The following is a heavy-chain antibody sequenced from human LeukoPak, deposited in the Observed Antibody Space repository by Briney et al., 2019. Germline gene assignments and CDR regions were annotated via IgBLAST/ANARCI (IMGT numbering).Heavy chain of an antibody. Sequence: PGGSLRLSCAASGFTVSRKYMSWVRQAPGKGLEWVSVIYSGGTTYYADSVKGRFTISRDNSKNMLYLQMNSLRAEDTAVYYCATRYCSIAACRASSYKCMDVWGKGTTVTVSS. CDR3: ATRYCSIAACRASSYKCMDV. CDR2: IYSGGTT. J-gene: IGHJ6*04. CDR1: GFTVSRKY. D-gene: IGHD2-2*01. V-gene: IGHV3-66*01.